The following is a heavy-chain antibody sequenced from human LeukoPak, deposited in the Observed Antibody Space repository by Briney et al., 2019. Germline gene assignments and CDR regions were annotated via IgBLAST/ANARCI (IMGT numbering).Heavy chain of an antibody. CDR2: IGTGT. V-gene: IGHV3-23*01. Sequence: PGGSLRLSCAASGFTFSSYAMSWVRQAPGKGLEWVSAIGTGTYYADSVKGRFTISRDNSKNTLYLQMNSLRAEDTAVYYCAKVLAYYFDYWGQGTLVTVSS. CDR3: AKVLAYYFDY. J-gene: IGHJ4*02. CDR1: GFTFSSYA.